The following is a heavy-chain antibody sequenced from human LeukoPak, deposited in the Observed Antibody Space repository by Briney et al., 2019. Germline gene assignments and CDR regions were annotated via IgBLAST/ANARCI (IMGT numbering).Heavy chain of an antibody. CDR3: ARDTYYYDSSRYYFDY. V-gene: IGHV4-59*01. CDR1: GGSISSYY. D-gene: IGHD3-22*01. CDR2: IYYSGST. J-gene: IGHJ4*02. Sequence: SETLSLTCTVSGGSISSYYWSWIRQPPGKGLEWIGCIYYSGSTNYNPSLKSRVTISVDTSKNQFSLKLSSVTAADTAVYYCARDTYYYDSSRYYFDYWGQGTLVTVSS.